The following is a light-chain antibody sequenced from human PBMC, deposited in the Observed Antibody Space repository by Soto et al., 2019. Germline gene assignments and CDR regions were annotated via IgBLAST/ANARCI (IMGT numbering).Light chain of an antibody. Sequence: EIVMTQSPATLSVSPGERATLSCRVSQSVSSNLAWYQQKPGQAPRLLIYGASTRATGIPARFSGSGSGTEFTLTISSLQSEDFAVDYCQQYNNWPPLYTFGQGTKLEIK. CDR3: QQYNNWPPLYT. CDR2: GAS. CDR1: QSVSSN. J-gene: IGKJ2*01. V-gene: IGKV3-15*01.